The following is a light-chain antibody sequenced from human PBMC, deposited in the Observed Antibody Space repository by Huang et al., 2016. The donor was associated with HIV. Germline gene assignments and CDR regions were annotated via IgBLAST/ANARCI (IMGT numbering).Light chain of an antibody. CDR3: MQRMEFPYT. CDR1: QSLLDSDDGNNY. J-gene: IGKJ2*01. Sequence: IVMTQSPLSLPVTPGEPASISCRSSQSLLDSDDGNNYLDWYVQKPGQSPQRLFHTLSYRAPGVPDRFSGSGSGTEFILKISRVEAEDVGVYYCMQRMEFPYTFGQGTKLEIK. CDR2: TLS. V-gene: IGKV2-40*01.